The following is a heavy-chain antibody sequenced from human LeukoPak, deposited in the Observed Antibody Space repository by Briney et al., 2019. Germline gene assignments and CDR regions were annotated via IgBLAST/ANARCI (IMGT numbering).Heavy chain of an antibody. V-gene: IGHV4-39*07. Sequence: TASETLSLTCTVSGGSISSGGYYWSWIRQPPGKGLEWIGEINHSGSTNYNPSLKSRVTISVDTSKNQFSLKLSSVTAADTAVYYCVRGAGRTGTTLMGYWGQGTLVTVSS. CDR3: VRGAGRTGTTLMGY. CDR1: GGSISSGGYY. D-gene: IGHD1-7*01. J-gene: IGHJ4*02. CDR2: INHSGST.